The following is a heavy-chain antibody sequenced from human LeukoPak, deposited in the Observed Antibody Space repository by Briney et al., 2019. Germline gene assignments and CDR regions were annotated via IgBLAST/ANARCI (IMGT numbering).Heavy chain of an antibody. CDR3: ANSRYDSSGYYHDY. CDR2: ISRSNIYK. Sequence: PGGSLRLSCAASGFTFSSYTMNWVRLAPGKGLEWVSSISRSNIYKYYADSVKGRFTISRDNAKNSLYLQMNSLRAEDTAVYYCANSRYDSSGYYHDYWGQGTLVTVSS. CDR1: GFTFSSYT. J-gene: IGHJ4*02. D-gene: IGHD3-22*01. V-gene: IGHV3-21*01.